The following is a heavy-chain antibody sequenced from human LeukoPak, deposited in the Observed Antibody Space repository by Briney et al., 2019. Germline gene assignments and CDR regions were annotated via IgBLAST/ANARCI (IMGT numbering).Heavy chain of an antibody. J-gene: IGHJ5*02. Sequence: PSETLSLTCTVSGGTISSSSYYWGWIRQPPGKGLEWIGSIYYSGSTYYNPSLESRVTISVDTSKNQFSLKLSSVTAADTAVYYCARGPRLVRGVIPRPKNNWFDPWGQGTLVTVSS. CDR1: GGTISSSSYY. CDR2: IYYSGST. V-gene: IGHV4-39*07. CDR3: ARGPRLVRGVIPRPKNNWFDP. D-gene: IGHD3-10*01.